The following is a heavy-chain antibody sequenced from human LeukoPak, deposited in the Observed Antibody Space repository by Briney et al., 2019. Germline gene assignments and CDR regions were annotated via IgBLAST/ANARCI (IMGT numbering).Heavy chain of an antibody. Sequence: GGSLRLSCAASGFTFSDYYMSWIRQAPGEGLEWVSVIYSGGSTFYADSVKGRFTIPRDNSKNRLYLQMNSLRTEDAAVYYCARGDSSGYSKVFGYWGQGTLVTVSS. CDR1: GFTFSDYY. CDR2: IYSGGST. J-gene: IGHJ4*02. CDR3: ARGDSSGYSKVFGY. V-gene: IGHV3-53*01. D-gene: IGHD3-22*01.